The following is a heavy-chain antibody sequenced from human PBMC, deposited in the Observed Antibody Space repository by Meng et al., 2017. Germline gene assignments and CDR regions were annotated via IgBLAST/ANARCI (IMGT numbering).Heavy chain of an antibody. CDR1: GGTFSSYA. J-gene: IGHJ5*02. CDR2: IIPIFGTA. V-gene: IGHV1-69*06. D-gene: IGHD3-22*01. Sequence: SVKVSCKASGGTFSSYAISWVRQSPGQGLEWMGGIIPIFGTANYAQKFQGRVTITADKSTSTAYMELSSLRSEDTAVYYCARDPGEGYYDSRGYYGNWFDPWGQGTLVTVSS. CDR3: ARDPGEGYYDSRGYYGNWFDP.